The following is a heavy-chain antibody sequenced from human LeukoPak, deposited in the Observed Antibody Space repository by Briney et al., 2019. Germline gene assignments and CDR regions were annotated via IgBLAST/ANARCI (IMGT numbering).Heavy chain of an antibody. Sequence: PGGSLRLSCAASGFTFSDYYMSWIRQAPGKGLEWVANIKQDGSDKYYVDSVKGRFTISRDTAKNSLYLQMNSLRAEDTAVYYCARDVISGGSYSTAFDLWGQGTMVTVSS. V-gene: IGHV3-7*01. J-gene: IGHJ3*01. CDR3: ARDVISGGSYSTAFDL. CDR2: IKQDGSDK. D-gene: IGHD3-22*01. CDR1: GFTFSDYY.